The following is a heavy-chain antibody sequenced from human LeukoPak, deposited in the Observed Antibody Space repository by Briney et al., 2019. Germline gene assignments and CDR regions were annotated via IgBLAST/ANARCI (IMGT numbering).Heavy chain of an antibody. V-gene: IGHV3-9*01. J-gene: IGHJ5*02. CDR1: GFTFDDFA. Sequence: GGSLRLSCAASGFTFDDFAMHWVRQAPGKGLEWVSGISWNSDSIDYVDSVKGRFTISRDNAKNSLYLQMNSLRAEDTAVYYCATSSNAPGNHWGQGTLVTVSS. CDR3: ATSSNAPGNH. CDR2: ISWNSDSI. D-gene: IGHD2-2*01.